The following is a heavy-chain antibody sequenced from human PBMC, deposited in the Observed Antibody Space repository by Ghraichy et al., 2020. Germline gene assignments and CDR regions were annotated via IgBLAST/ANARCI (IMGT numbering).Heavy chain of an antibody. J-gene: IGHJ4*02. CDR2: IKQDGSEK. V-gene: IGHV3-7*01. Sequence: GGSLRLSCAASGFTFSSYWMSWVRQAPGKGLEWVANIKQDGSEKYYVDSVKGRFTISRDNAKNSLYLQMNSLRAEDTAVYYCARDHGIVATSQYPGYWGQGTLVTVSS. CDR1: GFTFSSYW. D-gene: IGHD5-12*01. CDR3: ARDHGIVATSQYPGY.